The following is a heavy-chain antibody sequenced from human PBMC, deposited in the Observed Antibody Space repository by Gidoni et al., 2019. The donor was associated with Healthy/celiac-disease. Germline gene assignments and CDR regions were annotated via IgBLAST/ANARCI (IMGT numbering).Heavy chain of an antibody. J-gene: IGHJ4*02. CDR2: ISSSSHYI. D-gene: IGHD5-12*01. CDR3: AKGYDLDY. V-gene: IGHV3-21*01. CDR1: GFTLSSFS. Sequence: EVQLVEAGGGLVQPGGSLRLSCAAPGFTLSSFSMHWVRQAPGKGLEWVSFISSSSHYIYYAASLKGRFTISRDNAKKSLYLQMNSLRAEDTAVYYCAKGYDLDYWGQGTLVTVSS.